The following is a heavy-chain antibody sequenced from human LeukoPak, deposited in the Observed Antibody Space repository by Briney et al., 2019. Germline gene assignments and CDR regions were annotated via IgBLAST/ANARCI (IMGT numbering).Heavy chain of an antibody. CDR2: IYHSGST. CDR1: GGSISSGGYY. V-gene: IGHV4-30-2*01. Sequence: SETLSLTCTVSGGSISSGGYYWSWIRQPPGKGLEWIGYIYHSGSTYYNPSLKSRVTISVDRSKNQFSLKLSSVTAADTAVYYCARGVYDILKAEYFDYWGQGTLVTVSS. J-gene: IGHJ4*02. CDR3: ARGVYDILKAEYFDY. D-gene: IGHD3-9*01.